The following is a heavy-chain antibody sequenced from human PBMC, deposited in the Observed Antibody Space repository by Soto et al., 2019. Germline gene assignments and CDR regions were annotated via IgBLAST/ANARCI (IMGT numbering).Heavy chain of an antibody. J-gene: IGHJ6*02. CDR1: GFTFSSYS. D-gene: IGHD3-22*01. V-gene: IGHV3-23*01. CDR3: AKASTYYYDSSGYPREGYYYYGMDV. CDR2: ISGSGDST. Sequence: PGWSLRRCCETSGFTFSSYSMSCVRQARGMRRERVPAISGSGDSTYYADSVKGRYTISRDNSETTLYLQMNSLRAEDTAVYYCAKASTYYYDSSGYPREGYYYYGMDVWGQGTTVTVSS.